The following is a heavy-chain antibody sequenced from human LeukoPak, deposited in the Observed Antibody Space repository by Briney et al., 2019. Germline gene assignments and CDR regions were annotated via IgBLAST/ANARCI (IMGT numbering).Heavy chain of an antibody. CDR3: ARDYSGHDY. CDR1: GGSISSSSYY. CDR2: IYYSGST. Sequence: SETLSLTCTVSGGSISSSSYYWGWIRQPPGKGLEWIGSIYYSGSTYYNPSLKSRVTISVDTSKNQFSLKLSSVTAADTAVYYCARDYSGHDYWGQGTLVTVSS. V-gene: IGHV4-39*07. J-gene: IGHJ4*02. D-gene: IGHD5-12*01.